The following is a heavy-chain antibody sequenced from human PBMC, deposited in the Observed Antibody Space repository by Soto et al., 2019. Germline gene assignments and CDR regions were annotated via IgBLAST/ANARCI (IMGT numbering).Heavy chain of an antibody. V-gene: IGHV4-59*01. J-gene: IGHJ4*02. CDR1: GGSISSYY. CDR3: ARVPGFYVRGYYDY. CDR2: IYYSGST. Sequence: SETLSLTCTVSGGSISSYYWSWIRQPPGKGLEWIGYIYYSGSTNYNPSLKSRVTISVDTSKNQFSLKLSSVTAADTAVYYCARVPGFYVRGYYDYWGQGTLVTVSS. D-gene: IGHD3-10*02.